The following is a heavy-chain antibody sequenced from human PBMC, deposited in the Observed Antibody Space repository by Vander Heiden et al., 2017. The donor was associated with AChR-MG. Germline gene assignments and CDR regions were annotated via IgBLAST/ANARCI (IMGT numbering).Heavy chain of an antibody. CDR1: GGTFSSYA. CDR3: ARTGRKGSRWLD. V-gene: IGHV1-69*04. CDR2: IIPILGIA. Sequence: QVQLVQSGAEVKKPGSSVKVSCKASGGTFSSYAISWVRQAPGQGLEWMGRIIPILGIANDAQKFQGRVTITADKSTSKAYMELSSLRSEDTAVYYCARTGRKGSRWLDWGQGNLVTVSS. D-gene: IGHD6-13*01. J-gene: IGHJ4*02.